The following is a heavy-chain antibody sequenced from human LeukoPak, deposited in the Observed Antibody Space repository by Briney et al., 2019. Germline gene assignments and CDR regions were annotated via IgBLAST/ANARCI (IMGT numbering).Heavy chain of an antibody. CDR2: INPNSGGT. Sequence: ASVKVSCKASGYTFTGHYMHWVRQAPGQGLEWMGWINPNSGGTNYAQKFQGRVTMTRDTSISTAYMELRSLRSDDTAVYYCARYWAPAMLGPLSGLDYGDYGGGYYFDYWGQGTLVTVSS. CDR3: ARYWAPAMLGPLSGLDYGDYGGGYYFDY. J-gene: IGHJ4*02. CDR1: GYTFTGHY. D-gene: IGHD4-17*01. V-gene: IGHV1-2*02.